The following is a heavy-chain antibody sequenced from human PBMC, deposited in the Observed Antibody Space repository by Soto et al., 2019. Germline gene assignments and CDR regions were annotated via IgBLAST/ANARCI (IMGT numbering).Heavy chain of an antibody. CDR2: ISCNSGNI. J-gene: IGHJ6*03. V-gene: IGHV3-9*01. D-gene: IGHD3-10*01. CDR3: AIGNGSGSWTYYYSYMDV. Sequence: GKGLEWVSGISCNSGNIGYADSVKGRFTISRDNAKNSLYLQMNSLRAEDTALYYCAIGNGSGSWTYYYSYMDVWGKGTTVTVSS.